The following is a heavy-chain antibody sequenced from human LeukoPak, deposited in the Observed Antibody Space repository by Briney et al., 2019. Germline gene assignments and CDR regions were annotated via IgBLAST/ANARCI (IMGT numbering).Heavy chain of an antibody. CDR2: IYSGDNT. D-gene: IGHD4/OR15-4a*01. Sequence: GGSLRLSCAASGFTVSTNYMSWVRQAPGKGLEWVSVIYSGDNTYYADSVKGRLTISRDNSKNTFYLQMNSLRAEDTAVYYCASLTRDYWGQGTLVTVSS. CDR1: GFTVSTNY. CDR3: ASLTRDY. J-gene: IGHJ4*02. V-gene: IGHV3-53*01.